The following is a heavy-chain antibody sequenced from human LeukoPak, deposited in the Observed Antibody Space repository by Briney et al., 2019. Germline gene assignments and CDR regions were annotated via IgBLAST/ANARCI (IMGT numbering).Heavy chain of an antibody. Sequence: PGGSLRLSCAASGFTFSNSGMSWVRQAPGKGLEWVSAISTDASETHYADSVKGRFTISRDNSKNTVSLQMSSLRAEDTALYYCAKGSGNGYGSGPFDYWGQGTLVTVSS. D-gene: IGHD3-10*01. CDR3: AKGSGNGYGSGPFDY. J-gene: IGHJ4*02. CDR1: GFTFSNSG. V-gene: IGHV3-23*01. CDR2: ISTDASET.